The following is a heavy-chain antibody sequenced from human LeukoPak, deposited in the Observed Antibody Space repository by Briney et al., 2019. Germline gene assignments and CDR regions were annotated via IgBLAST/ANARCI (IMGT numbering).Heavy chain of an antibody. V-gene: IGHV1-2*02. CDR3: ARDQTDRSFDP. D-gene: IGHD2-15*01. Sequence: ASVKVSCKASGDTFTAYYMHWVRQAPGQGLEWMGWINPNSGGTNYAQKFQGRVTMTRDTSISTAYMELSRLRSDDTAVYYCARDQTDRSFDPWGQGTLVTVSS. CDR1: GDTFTAYY. J-gene: IGHJ5*02. CDR2: INPNSGGT.